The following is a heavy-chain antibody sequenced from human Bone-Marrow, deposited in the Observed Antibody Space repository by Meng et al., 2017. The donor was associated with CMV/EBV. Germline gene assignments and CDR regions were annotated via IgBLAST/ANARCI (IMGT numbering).Heavy chain of an antibody. CDR2: INHSGST. CDR3: ARTSFGGTYYDYVWGSYRYLHFDY. CDR1: GDSISNYY. D-gene: IGHD3-16*02. V-gene: IGHV4-34*01. Sequence: SETLSLTCTVSGDSISNYYWSWIRQPPGKGLEWIGEINHSGSTNYNPSLKSRVTISVDTSKNQFSLKLSSVTAADTAVYYCARTSFGGTYYDYVWGSYRYLHFDYCGQGTLVTVSS. J-gene: IGHJ4*02.